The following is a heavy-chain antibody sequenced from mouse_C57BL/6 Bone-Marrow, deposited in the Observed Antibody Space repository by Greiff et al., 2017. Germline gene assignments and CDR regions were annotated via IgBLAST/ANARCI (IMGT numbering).Heavy chain of an antibody. CDR3: ARNFYYGLDY. CDR2: IWSGGST. V-gene: IGHV2-2*01. D-gene: IGHD1-2*01. CDR1: GFSLTSYG. J-gene: IGHJ2*01. Sequence: QVQLQQSGPGLVQPSQSLTITCTVSGFSLTSYGVHWVRQSPGKGLEWLGVIWSGGSTDYNAAFISRLSTSKDNSKSQVFFKMNILQAADTAIYYCARNFYYGLDYWGQGTTLTVSS.